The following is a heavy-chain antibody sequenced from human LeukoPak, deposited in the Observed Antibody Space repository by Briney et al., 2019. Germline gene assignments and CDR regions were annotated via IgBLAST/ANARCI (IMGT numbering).Heavy chain of an antibody. CDR2: ISSSSNYI. CDR3: ARDRTRRTDFDY. Sequence: GGSLRLSCAASGFTFSSYSMNWVRQAPGKGLEWVSSISSSSNYIYYADSLKGRFTISRDNAKNSLYLQMNSLRAGDTAVYYCARDRTRRTDFDYWGQGTLVTVSS. CDR1: GFTFSSYS. J-gene: IGHJ4*02. V-gene: IGHV3-21*01. D-gene: IGHD3/OR15-3a*01.